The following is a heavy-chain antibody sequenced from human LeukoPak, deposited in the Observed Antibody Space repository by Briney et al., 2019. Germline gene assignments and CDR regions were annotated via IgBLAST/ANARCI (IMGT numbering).Heavy chain of an antibody. Sequence: GGSLRLSCTASGFTFDDYGMTWVRQPPGKGLEWVSGIIRSGGSTGYADSVNGRFTISRDNAKNSLYLQMNSLRADDTALYYCVRGHNGGPFDHWGQGTLVTVSS. J-gene: IGHJ4*02. D-gene: IGHD2-8*01. V-gene: IGHV3-20*04. CDR3: VRGHNGGPFDH. CDR2: IIRSGGST. CDR1: GFTFDDYG.